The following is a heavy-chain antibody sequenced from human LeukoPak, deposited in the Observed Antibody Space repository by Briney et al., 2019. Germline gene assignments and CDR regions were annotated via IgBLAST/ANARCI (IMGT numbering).Heavy chain of an antibody. CDR1: GDSVSSHTAA. J-gene: IGHJ2*01. CDR3: ARELSHWYFGL. CDR2: TYYRSKWFN. Sequence: SQTLSLTCAISGDSVSSHTAAWNWIRLSPSRGLEWLGRTYYRSKWFNDYAVSVKSRITINQDTSKNQFSLHLNSMTPEDTAVYYCARELSHWYFGLWGRGTLVTVSA. V-gene: IGHV6-1*01.